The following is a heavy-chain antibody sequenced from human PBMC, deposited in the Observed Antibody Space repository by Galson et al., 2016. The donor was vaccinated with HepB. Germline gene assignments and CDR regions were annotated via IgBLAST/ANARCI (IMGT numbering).Heavy chain of an antibody. D-gene: IGHD3-10*01. Sequence: TLSLTCTVSGGSISSGVYYWSWIRQHPGKGLEWIGYIYYTGSTDCNPSLKSRVTKSVDTSKNQFSLKLSSVTAADTAVYYCARDGRLGEKGLYDFWGQGTLVTVSS. CDR2: IYYTGST. J-gene: IGHJ4*02. V-gene: IGHV4-31*03. CDR1: GGSISSGVYY. CDR3: ARDGRLGEKGLYDF.